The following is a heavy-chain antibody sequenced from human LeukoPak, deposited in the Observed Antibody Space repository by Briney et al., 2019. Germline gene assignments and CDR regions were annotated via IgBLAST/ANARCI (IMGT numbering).Heavy chain of an antibody. V-gene: IGHV4-34*01. J-gene: IGHJ2*01. CDR3: ARDALHDSSGYYYPRYWYFDL. Sequence: PSETLSPTCAVYGGSFSGYYWSWIRQPPGKGLEWIGEINHSGSTNYNPSLKSRVTISVDTSKNQFSLKLSSVTAADTAVYYCARDALHDSSGYYYPRYWYFDLWGRGTLVTVSS. CDR1: GGSFSGYY. D-gene: IGHD3-22*01. CDR2: INHSGST.